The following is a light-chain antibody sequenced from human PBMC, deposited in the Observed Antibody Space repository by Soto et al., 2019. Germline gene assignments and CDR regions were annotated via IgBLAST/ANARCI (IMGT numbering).Light chain of an antibody. CDR3: QQYGSSPLT. Sequence: EIVLTQSPGTLSLSPGERATLSCRASQSVSSSYLAWYQQKPGQAPRLLIYGASSRATGIPDRFSGSGSGTDFSLTNSRLEPEDFAVYYCQQYGSSPLTFGQGTRLEIK. CDR2: GAS. J-gene: IGKJ5*01. CDR1: QSVSSSY. V-gene: IGKV3-20*01.